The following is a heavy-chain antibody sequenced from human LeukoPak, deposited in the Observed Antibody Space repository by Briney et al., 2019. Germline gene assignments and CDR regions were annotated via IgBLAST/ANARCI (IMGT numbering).Heavy chain of an antibody. CDR3: AKFRGRLLGNHYMDV. Sequence: GGSLRLSCEASGFTFSNYAMGWVRQAPGKGLEWVSAISGSGDGTYYAGSVKGRFTISRDNSKNTLYLQMSSLRAEDTALYYCAKFRGRLLGNHYMDVWAKGTTVTVSS. V-gene: IGHV3-23*01. CDR1: GFTFSNYA. CDR2: ISGSGDGT. D-gene: IGHD3-10*01. J-gene: IGHJ6*03.